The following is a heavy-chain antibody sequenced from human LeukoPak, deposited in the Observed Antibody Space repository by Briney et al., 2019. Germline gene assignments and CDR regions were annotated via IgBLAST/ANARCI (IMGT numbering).Heavy chain of an antibody. CDR1: GYTFTSYG. Sequence: ASVKVSCKASGYTFTSYGISWVRQAPGQGLEWMGWISANDGNTDYPRKLQGRVTMTTDTSTNTAYMELRSLRSDDTAVYYCAREFRSYYYYGMDVWGQGTTVTVSS. V-gene: IGHV1-18*01. J-gene: IGHJ6*02. CDR3: AREFRSYYYYGMDV. CDR2: ISANDGNT.